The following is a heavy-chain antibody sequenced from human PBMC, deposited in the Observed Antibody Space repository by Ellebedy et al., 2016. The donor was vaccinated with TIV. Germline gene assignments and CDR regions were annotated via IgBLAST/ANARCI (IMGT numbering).Heavy chain of an antibody. CDR3: ARVGKGSSSGASDY. J-gene: IGHJ4*02. CDR1: GFTVSSNY. V-gene: IGHV3-53*01. Sequence: GGSLRLSXAASGFTVSSNYMSWVRQAPGKGLEWVSVIYSGGSTYYADSVKGRFTISRDNSKNTLYLQMNSLRAEDTAVYYCARVGKGSSSGASDYWGQGTLVTVSS. CDR2: IYSGGST. D-gene: IGHD6-13*01.